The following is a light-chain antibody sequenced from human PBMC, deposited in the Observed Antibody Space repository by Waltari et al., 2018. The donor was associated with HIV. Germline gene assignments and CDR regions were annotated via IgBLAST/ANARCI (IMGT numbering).Light chain of an antibody. CDR2: ASS. J-gene: IGKJ2*01. Sequence: DIQMTQSPSSLSPSPGDRGTITCQASEDIGKNLNGCQQKAGNVPKLCIYASSNLQTGVPSRFSGGGSGTDYTFTIDSLQPEDIATYFCLQYDNLPYTFGQGTTLEIK. CDR3: LQYDNLPYT. V-gene: IGKV1-33*01. CDR1: EDIGKN.